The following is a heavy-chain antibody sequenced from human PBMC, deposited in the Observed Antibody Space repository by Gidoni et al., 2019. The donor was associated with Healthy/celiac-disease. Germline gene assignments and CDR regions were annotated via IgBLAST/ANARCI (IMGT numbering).Heavy chain of an antibody. CDR3: ARAQLTDSGGWYYFDY. D-gene: IGHD2-15*01. Sequence: EVQLVESGGGLVQPGGSLRLSCAASGFTFSSYDMHWVRQATGKGLEWVSAIGTAGDTYYPGSVKGRFTISRENAKNSLYLQMNSLRAGDTAVYYCARAQLTDSGGWYYFDYWGQGTLVTVSS. CDR1: GFTFSSYD. CDR2: IGTAGDT. V-gene: IGHV3-13*04. J-gene: IGHJ4*02.